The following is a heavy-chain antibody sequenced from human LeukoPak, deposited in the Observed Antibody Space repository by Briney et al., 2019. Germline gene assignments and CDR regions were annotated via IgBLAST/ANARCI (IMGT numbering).Heavy chain of an antibody. D-gene: IGHD1-26*01. J-gene: IGHJ4*02. CDR1: GFTFSNYS. CDR3: ARVRLSGGFDY. Sequence: GGSLRLSCAASGFTFSNYSMDWVRQAPGKGLEWVGRTRNKANSYTTEYAASVKGRFTISRDDSKNSLYLQMNSLKTEDTAVYYCARVRLSGGFDYWGQGTLVTVSS. V-gene: IGHV3-72*01. CDR2: TRNKANSYTT.